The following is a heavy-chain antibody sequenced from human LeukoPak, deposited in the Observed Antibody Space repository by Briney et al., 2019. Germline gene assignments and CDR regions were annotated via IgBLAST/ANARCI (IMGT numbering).Heavy chain of an antibody. V-gene: IGHV3-23*01. CDR2: ISGSGGST. D-gene: IGHD3-9*01. CDR1: GFTFSSYA. CDR3: ARGPYYDILTGYTH. J-gene: IGHJ4*02. Sequence: AGGSLRLSCAASGFTFSSYAMSWVRQAPGKGLEWVSAISGSGGSTYYADSVKGRFTISRDNSKNTLYLQMNSLRAEDTAVYYCARGPYYDILTGYTHWGQGTLVTVSS.